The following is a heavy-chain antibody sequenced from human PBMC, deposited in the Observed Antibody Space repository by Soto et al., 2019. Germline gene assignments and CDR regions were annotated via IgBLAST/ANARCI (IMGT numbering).Heavy chain of an antibody. CDR2: ITWNSGSI. CDR3: AKAHFIVVAGIYYYYGMDV. V-gene: IGHV3-9*01. J-gene: IGHJ6*02. D-gene: IGHD6-19*01. CDR1: GFTFDDYA. Sequence: PGGSLRLSCAASGFTFDDYAMHWVRQAPGKGLEWVSGITWNSGSIDYADSVKGRFTISRDNAKNSLYLQMNSLTAEDTALYYCAKAHFIVVAGIYYYYGMDVWGQGTTVTVSS.